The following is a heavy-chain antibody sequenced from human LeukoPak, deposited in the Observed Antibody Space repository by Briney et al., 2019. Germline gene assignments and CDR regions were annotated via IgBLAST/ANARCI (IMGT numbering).Heavy chain of an antibody. CDR1: GFTLSSSE. CDR3: AREVVTQARYSGYDAFEI. Sequence: GGSLRLSCAASGFTLSSSEMDWVRQDPGNWLEWVSYITGDNSVLYADTVKGRFTIDSDKATNVVYLQMNSLRVADTAVYYCAREVVTQARYSGYDAFEIWGQGTMVTVSS. J-gene: IGHJ3*02. V-gene: IGHV3-48*03. CDR2: ITGDNSV. D-gene: IGHD5-12*01.